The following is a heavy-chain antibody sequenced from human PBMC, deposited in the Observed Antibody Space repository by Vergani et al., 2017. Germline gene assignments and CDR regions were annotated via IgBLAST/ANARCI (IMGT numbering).Heavy chain of an antibody. Sequence: QVQLVESGGGLVKPGGSLRLSCAASGFTFSDYYMSWIRQAPGKGLEWVSYISSSSSYTNYADSVKGRFTISRDNAKNSLYLQMNSLRAEDTAVYYCARGGGYYETSGNPLEGFDPWGQGTLVTVSS. J-gene: IGHJ5*02. V-gene: IGHV3-11*05. CDR2: ISSSSSYT. CDR1: GFTFSDYY. D-gene: IGHD3-22*01. CDR3: ARGGGYYETSGNPLEGFDP.